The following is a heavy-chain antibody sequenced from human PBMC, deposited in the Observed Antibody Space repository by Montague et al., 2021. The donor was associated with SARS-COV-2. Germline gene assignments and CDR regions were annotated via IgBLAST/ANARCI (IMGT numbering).Heavy chain of an antibody. CDR3: AKAPGGCGGYYGIDY. J-gene: IGHJ6*02. CDR2: IYNGESST. D-gene: IGHD3-16*01. V-gene: IGHV3-23*03. CDR1: GFTFSSYA. Sequence: SLRLSCAASGFTFSSYAMSWVRQAPGKGLQWVSVIYNGESSTYYADSVKGRFTISRDNSKNTLYLQMNSLRAEDTAVYYCAKAPGGCGGYYGIDYWGQGTTVTVSS.